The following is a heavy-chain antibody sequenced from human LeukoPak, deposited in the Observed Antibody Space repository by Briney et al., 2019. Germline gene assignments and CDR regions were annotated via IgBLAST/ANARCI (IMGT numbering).Heavy chain of an antibody. Sequence: SETLSLTCTVSGGSISSYYWSWIRQPAGKGLEWIGRIYTSGSTNYNPSLKSRVTMSVDTSKNQFSLKLSSVTAADTAVYYCARGGEVPAAMWGFGYYYYYGMDVWGQGTTVTVSS. CDR3: ARGGEVPAAMWGFGYYYYYGMDV. D-gene: IGHD2-2*01. V-gene: IGHV4-4*07. CDR2: IYTSGST. CDR1: GGSISSYY. J-gene: IGHJ6*02.